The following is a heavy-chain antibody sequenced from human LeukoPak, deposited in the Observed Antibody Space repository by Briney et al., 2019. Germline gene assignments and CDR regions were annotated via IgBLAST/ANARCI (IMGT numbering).Heavy chain of an antibody. D-gene: IGHD5-12*01. Sequence: ASVKVSCKASGYTFTSCGISWVRQAPGQGLEWMGWMNPNSGNTGYAQKFQGRVTMTRNTSISTAYMELSSLRSEDTAVYYCARGRATTKDYYYYMDVWGKGTTVTVSS. J-gene: IGHJ6*03. CDR2: MNPNSGNT. CDR3: ARGRATTKDYYYYMDV. V-gene: IGHV1-8*02. CDR1: GYTFTSCG.